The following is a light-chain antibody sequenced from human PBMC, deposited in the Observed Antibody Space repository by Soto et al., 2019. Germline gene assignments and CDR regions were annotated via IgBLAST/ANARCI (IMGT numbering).Light chain of an antibody. CDR2: GSS. J-gene: IGKJ2*01. CDR1: QSVSNNY. Sequence: EVVLTQSPGTLSLSPGERATLSCRASQSVSNNYLAWYQQKPGQGPRLLIFGSSDRAAGIPDRFSGSGSVTDFILTISRLEPEDFAVYYCQQYGSPPPYTFGQGTTLEIK. CDR3: QQYGSPPPYT. V-gene: IGKV3-20*01.